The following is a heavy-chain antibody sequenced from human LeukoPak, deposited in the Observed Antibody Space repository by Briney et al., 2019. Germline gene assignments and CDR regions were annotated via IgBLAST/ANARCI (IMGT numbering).Heavy chain of an antibody. CDR2: ISGSGSST. CDR3: AKRTATESLSFDY. J-gene: IGHJ4*02. V-gene: IGHV3-23*01. CDR1: RFTFSSYA. Sequence: GGSLRLSRAASRFTFSSYAMSWVRQAPGKGLEWVSAISGSGSSTYYADSVEGRFTISRDNSKNTLYLQMNSLRAEDTAVYYCAKRTATESLSFDYWGQGTLVTVSS. D-gene: IGHD5-18*01.